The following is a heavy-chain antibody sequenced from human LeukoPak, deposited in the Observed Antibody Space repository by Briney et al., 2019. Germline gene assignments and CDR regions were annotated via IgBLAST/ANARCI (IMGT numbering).Heavy chain of an antibody. CDR2: IYYSGST. J-gene: IGHJ4*02. CDR3: ARGYSRLLVYYFDY. CDR1: GGSISSGDYY. Sequence: SETLSLTCTVSGGSISSGDYYWSWIRQPPGKGLEWIGYIYYSGSTYYNPSLKSRVTISVDTSKNQFSLKLSSVTAADTAVYYCARGYSRLLVYYFDYWGQGTLVTVSS. V-gene: IGHV4-30-4*01. D-gene: IGHD3-22*01.